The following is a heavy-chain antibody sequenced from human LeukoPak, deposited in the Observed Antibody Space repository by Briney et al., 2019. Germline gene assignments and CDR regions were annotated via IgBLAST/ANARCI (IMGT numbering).Heavy chain of an antibody. J-gene: IGHJ6*02. CDR1: GGTFSSYA. Sequence: SVKVSCKASGGTFSSYAISWVRQAPGQGLEWMGGIIPIFGTANYAQKFQGRVTITADESTSTAYMELSSLRSEDTAVYYCARVLRFLEWPPHYYYYYGMDVWGQGTTVTVSS. D-gene: IGHD3-3*01. CDR2: IIPIFGTA. CDR3: ARVLRFLEWPPHYYYYYGMDV. V-gene: IGHV1-69*13.